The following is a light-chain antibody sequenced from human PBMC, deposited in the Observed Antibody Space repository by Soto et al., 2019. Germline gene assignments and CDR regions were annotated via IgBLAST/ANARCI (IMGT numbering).Light chain of an antibody. CDR1: SSDVGGYNY. CDR3: SSYTSASTLLYL. Sequence: QSALTQPASVSGSPGQSITIYCTGTSSDVGGYNYVSWYQQHPGIAPKLLIYGVTNRPSGVSTRFSGSKSGNTASLTSSGIQAEDEADYHCSSYTSASTLLYLFGSGTKVTVL. V-gene: IGLV2-14*01. J-gene: IGLJ1*01. CDR2: GVT.